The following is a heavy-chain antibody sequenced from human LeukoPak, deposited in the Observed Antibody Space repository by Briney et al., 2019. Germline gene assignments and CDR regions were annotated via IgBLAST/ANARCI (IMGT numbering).Heavy chain of an antibody. CDR3: ARADYGGNSGYYFDY. CDR1: GGSIRSGDYY. V-gene: IGHV4-30-4*01. D-gene: IGHD4-23*01. Sequence: SQTLSLTCTVSGGSIRSGDYYWSWIRQPPGKGLEWIGYIYYSGSTYYNPSLKSRVTISVDTSKNQFSLKLSSVTAADTAVYYCARADYGGNSGYYFDYWGQGTLVTVSS. CDR2: IYYSGST. J-gene: IGHJ4*02.